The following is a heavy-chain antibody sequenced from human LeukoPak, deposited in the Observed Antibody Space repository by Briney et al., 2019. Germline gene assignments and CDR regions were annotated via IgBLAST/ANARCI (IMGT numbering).Heavy chain of an antibody. CDR1: GYTFTSYY. V-gene: IGHV1-46*01. Sequence: ASAKVSCKASGYTFTSYYMHWVRQAPGQGLEWMGIINPSGGSTSYAQKLQGRVTMTTDTSTSTAYMELRSLRSDDTAVYYCAREYSSSWAPRPDYWGQGTLVTVSS. CDR2: INPSGGST. CDR3: AREYSSSWAPRPDY. D-gene: IGHD6-13*01. J-gene: IGHJ4*02.